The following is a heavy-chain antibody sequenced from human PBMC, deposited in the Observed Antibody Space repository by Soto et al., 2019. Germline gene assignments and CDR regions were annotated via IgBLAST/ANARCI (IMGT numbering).Heavy chain of an antibody. V-gene: IGHV1-18*01. D-gene: IGHD3-3*01. Sequence: ASVKVSFKASGYTFTSYGISWVRQAPGQGLEWMGWISAYNGNTNYAQKLQGRVTMTTDTSTSTAYMELRSLRSDDTAVYYCARDLSGSRYYDFWSGTQPYGPYWGQGTLVTVSS. J-gene: IGHJ4*02. CDR1: GYTFTSYG. CDR2: ISAYNGNT. CDR3: ARDLSGSRYYDFWSGTQPYGPY.